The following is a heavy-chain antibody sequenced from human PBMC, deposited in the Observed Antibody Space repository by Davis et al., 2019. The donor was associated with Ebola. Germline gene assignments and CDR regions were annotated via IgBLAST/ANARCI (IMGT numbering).Heavy chain of an antibody. CDR1: GFTFSDHA. Sequence: PGGSLRLSCAASGFTFSDHAMTWVRQAPGKGLEWVSSITRGAETTYYADSVKGRFTISRDNSKNTGSLQLSSLRAEDTAIYYCAQFDYYGSGRRGHCENWGQGTLVTVSS. CDR2: ITRGAETT. CDR3: AQFDYYGSGRRGHCEN. V-gene: IGHV3-23*01. J-gene: IGHJ4*02. D-gene: IGHD3-10*01.